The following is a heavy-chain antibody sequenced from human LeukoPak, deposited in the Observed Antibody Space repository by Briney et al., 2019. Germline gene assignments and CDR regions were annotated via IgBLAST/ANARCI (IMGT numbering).Heavy chain of an antibody. CDR3: ARDFGGSYIDY. CDR2: IYYSGST. J-gene: IGHJ4*02. CDR1: GGSISSSSYY. V-gene: IGHV4-39*02. Sequence: SETLSLTCTVSGGSISSSSYYWGWIRQPPGKGLEWIGTIYYSGSTYYNPSLKSRVTISVDTSKNQFSLKLSSVTAADTAVYYCARDFGGSYIDYWGQGTLVTVSS. D-gene: IGHD1-26*01.